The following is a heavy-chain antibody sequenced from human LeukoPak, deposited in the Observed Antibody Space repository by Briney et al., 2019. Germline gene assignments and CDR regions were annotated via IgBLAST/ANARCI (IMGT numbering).Heavy chain of an antibody. CDR2: ISSSGSTI. J-gene: IGHJ6*02. CDR3: ARDSPYYYDMDV. V-gene: IGHV3-11*01. Sequence: LTCAVYGGSFSGYYWSWIRQAPGKGLEWVSYISSSGSTIYYADSVKGRFTISRDNAKNSLYLQMNSLRAEDTAVYYCARDSPYYYDMDVWGQGTSVTVSS. CDR1: GGSFSGYY.